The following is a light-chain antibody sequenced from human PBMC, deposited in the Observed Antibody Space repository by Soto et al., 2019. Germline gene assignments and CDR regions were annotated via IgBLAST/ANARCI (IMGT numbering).Light chain of an antibody. Sequence: EIVLTQSPCTLSLSPGERATLSCRASQTFSINYLAWYQQKPGQAPRLLLYNTFSRATGIPDRFSGSGSGTDFTLTISRLEPEDFAVYYCQRYGSSPGTFGQVTKLEIK. V-gene: IGKV3-20*01. CDR3: QRYGSSPGT. CDR1: QTFSINY. CDR2: NTF. J-gene: IGKJ2*01.